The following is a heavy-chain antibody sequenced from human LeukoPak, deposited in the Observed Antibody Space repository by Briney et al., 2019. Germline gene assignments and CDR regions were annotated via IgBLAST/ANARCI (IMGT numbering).Heavy chain of an antibody. CDR3: ARATGFTHPDAFDI. V-gene: IGHV4-39*01. D-gene: IGHD1-1*01. CDR1: GGSISSSSYY. J-gene: IGHJ3*02. Sequence: SETLSLTCTVSGGSISSSSYYWGWIRQPPGKGLEWIGSIYYSGSTYYNPSLKSRVTISVDTSKNQFSLKLSSVTAADTAVYYCARATGFTHPDAFDIWGQGTRVTVSS. CDR2: IYYSGST.